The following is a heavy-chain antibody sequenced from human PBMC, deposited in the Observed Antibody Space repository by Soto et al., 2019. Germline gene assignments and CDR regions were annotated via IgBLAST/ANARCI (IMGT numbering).Heavy chain of an antibody. D-gene: IGHD2-15*01. CDR1: GGTFSSYA. CDR2: SIPIFGTA. Sequence: QVQLVQSGAEVKKPGSSVKVSCKASGGTFSSYAISWVRQAPGQGLEWMGGSIPIFGTANYAQKFQGRVTITADKSTSTAYMELSSLRSEDTAVYYCAPMAISGDCSGGSCYSFSDAFDIWGQGTMVTVSS. J-gene: IGHJ3*02. CDR3: APMAISGDCSGGSCYSFSDAFDI. V-gene: IGHV1-69*06.